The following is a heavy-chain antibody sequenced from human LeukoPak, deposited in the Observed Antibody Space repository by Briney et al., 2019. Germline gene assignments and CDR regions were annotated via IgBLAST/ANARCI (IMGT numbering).Heavy chain of an antibody. CDR1: GYTFTNYY. Sequence: GASVKVSCKASGYTFTNYYIHWVRQAPGQGLEWMGIINPTGGRSNNAQKLQGRVTMTSDTSTSTVYMELSSLRSEDTAVYYCARVFAQYDFWTGYFYFDNWGQGTLVTVSS. D-gene: IGHD3-3*01. CDR2: INPTGGRS. J-gene: IGHJ4*02. V-gene: IGHV1-46*01. CDR3: ARVFAQYDFWTGYFYFDN.